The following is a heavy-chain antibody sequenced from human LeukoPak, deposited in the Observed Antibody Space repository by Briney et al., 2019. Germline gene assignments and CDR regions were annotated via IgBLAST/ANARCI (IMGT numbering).Heavy chain of an antibody. CDR1: GGSFSGYY. Sequence: KPSETLSLTCAVYGGSFSGYYWSWIRQPPGKGLEWIGEINHSGSTNYNPSLKSRVTISVDTSKNQFSLKLSSVTAADTAVYYCAARAVAGTAELDPWGQGTLVTVSS. D-gene: IGHD6-19*01. J-gene: IGHJ5*02. V-gene: IGHV4-34*01. CDR3: AARAVAGTAELDP. CDR2: INHSGST.